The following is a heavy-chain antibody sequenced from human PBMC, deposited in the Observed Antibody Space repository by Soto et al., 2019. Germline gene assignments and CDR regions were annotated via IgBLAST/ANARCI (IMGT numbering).Heavy chain of an antibody. V-gene: IGHV3-21*01. D-gene: IGHD2-15*01. CDR1: GFTFSIYS. CDR2: TSDSSHYI. Sequence: EVQLVESGGGLVKPGGSLRLSCAASGFTFSIYSMNWLRQAPGKGLEWVASTSDSSHYIYYADSVKGRFTVSRDNAKRTLYLQMDSLRAEYTAVYYCARVRSGGSGYFDYWGQGTLVTVSS. CDR3: ARVRSGGSGYFDY. J-gene: IGHJ4*02.